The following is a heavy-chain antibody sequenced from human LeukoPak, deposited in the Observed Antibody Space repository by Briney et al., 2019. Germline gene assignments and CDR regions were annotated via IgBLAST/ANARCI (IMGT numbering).Heavy chain of an antibody. CDR1: GGSISSGGYS. CDR3: ARQSSWTNAFDI. D-gene: IGHD3-10*01. Sequence: NPSETLSLTCAVSGGSISSGGYSWSWIRQPPGKGLEWIGYIYHSGSTYYNPSLKSRVTISVDRSKNQFSLKLSSVTAADTAVYYCARQSSWTNAFDIWGQGTMVTVSS. J-gene: IGHJ3*02. V-gene: IGHV4-30-2*01. CDR2: IYHSGST.